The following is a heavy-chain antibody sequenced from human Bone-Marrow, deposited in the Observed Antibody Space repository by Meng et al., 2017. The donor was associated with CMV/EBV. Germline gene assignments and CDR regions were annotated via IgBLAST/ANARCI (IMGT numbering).Heavy chain of an antibody. CDR3: ARGRRRYCSSTSCYMGWFDP. CDR2: INHSGST. D-gene: IGHD2-2*02. CDR1: GGSFSGYY. J-gene: IGHJ5*02. V-gene: IGHV4-34*01. Sequence: SETLSLTCAVYGGSFSGYYWSWIRQPPGKGLEWIGEINHSGSTNYNPSLKSRVTISVDTSKNQFSLKLSSVTAADTAVYYCARGRRRYCSSTSCYMGWFDPWGQGTLVTGSS.